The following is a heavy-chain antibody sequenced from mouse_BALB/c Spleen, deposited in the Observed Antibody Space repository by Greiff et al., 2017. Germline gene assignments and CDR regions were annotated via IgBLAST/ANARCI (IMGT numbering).Heavy chain of an antibody. CDR1: GFTFSSYA. J-gene: IGHJ3*01. Sequence: EVKLVESGGGLVKPGGSLKLSCAASGFTFSSYAMSWVRQTPEKRLEWVASISSGGSTYYPDSVKGRFTISRDNARNILYLQMSSLRSEDTAMYYCAREDYDYVRFAYWGQGTLVTVSA. CDR2: ISSGGST. D-gene: IGHD2-4*01. V-gene: IGHV5-6-5*01. CDR3: AREDYDYVRFAY.